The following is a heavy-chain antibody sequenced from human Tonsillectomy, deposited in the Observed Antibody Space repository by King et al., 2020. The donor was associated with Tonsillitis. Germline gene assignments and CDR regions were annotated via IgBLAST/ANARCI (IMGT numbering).Heavy chain of an antibody. CDR3: ARAIYDSGWYHYAMDV. CDR1: GFSFSSSD. Sequence: VQLQESGGGLVQPGGSLRLSCAASGFSFSSSDMHWVRQVPGKGLEWVSVIGAAGDTYYSASVKGRFTISRENAKNSFYLQMNSRRAGDTAVYYCARAIYDSGWYHYAMDVWGQGTTVTVSS. CDR2: IGAAGDT. J-gene: IGHJ6*02. V-gene: IGHV3-13*01. D-gene: IGHD6-19*01.